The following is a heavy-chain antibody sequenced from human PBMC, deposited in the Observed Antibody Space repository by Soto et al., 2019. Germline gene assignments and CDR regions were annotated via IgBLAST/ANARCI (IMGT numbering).Heavy chain of an antibody. J-gene: IGHJ5*02. CDR2: IHYSGST. Sequence: SETLSLTCTVSGDSISSSTYYWGWIRQSPGKGLEWIGNIHYSGSTYYNPSLKSRVTISVDTSKNQFSLKLSSVTAADTAVYYCAREIVVVVPAAIGYWFDPWGQGTLVTVSS. D-gene: IGHD2-2*02. V-gene: IGHV4-39*07. CDR1: GDSISSSTYY. CDR3: AREIVVVVPAAIGYWFDP.